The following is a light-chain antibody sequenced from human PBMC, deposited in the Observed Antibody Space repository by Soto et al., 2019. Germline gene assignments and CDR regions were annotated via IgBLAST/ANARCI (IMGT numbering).Light chain of an antibody. CDR1: TSNIGSNY. CDR2: MNN. CDR3: AAWDDSLSAPV. V-gene: IGLV1-47*01. J-gene: IGLJ2*01. Sequence: QSVLTQPPSASGTPGQWVTISCSGSTSNIGSNYVYWYQQLPGTAPKLLIYMNNKRPSGVADRCSGSTSGTSAALAISGLRSEDEADDYCAAWDDSLSAPVFGGGTKLTVL.